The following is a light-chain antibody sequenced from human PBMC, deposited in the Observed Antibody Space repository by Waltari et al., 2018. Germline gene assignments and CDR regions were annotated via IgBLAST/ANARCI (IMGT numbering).Light chain of an antibody. CDR3: SSYTSSSTLYV. Sequence: QSALTQPASVSGSPGQPIAISCTGTISDIGSYNYVSGYQQHPGQAPKLLIYDVNQRPSGVSHRFSGSKSGNTASLTISGLRAEDEADFYCSSYTSSSTLYVFGSGTKVTVL. CDR2: DVN. V-gene: IGLV2-14*01. CDR1: ISDIGSYNY. J-gene: IGLJ1*01.